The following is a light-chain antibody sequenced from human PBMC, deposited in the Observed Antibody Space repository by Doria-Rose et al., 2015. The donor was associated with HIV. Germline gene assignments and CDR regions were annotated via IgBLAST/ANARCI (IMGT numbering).Light chain of an antibody. Sequence: EIVMTQSSESLGMSLGERATLNCKSNQSLLYTSKNYLAWSQQKPGQHPKLLIYWASTRPSGVPARFSGSGSGTDFTLTISSLEAEDVAVYYCQQYYDTPSFGPGTTVDIK. J-gene: IGKJ3*01. CDR2: WAS. CDR3: QQYYDTPS. CDR1: QSLLYTSKNY. V-gene: IGKV4-1*01.